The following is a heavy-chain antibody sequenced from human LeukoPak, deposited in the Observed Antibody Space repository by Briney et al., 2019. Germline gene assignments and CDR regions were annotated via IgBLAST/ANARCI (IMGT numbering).Heavy chain of an antibody. Sequence: PGGSLRLSCAASGLTFRNFWMCWVRQAPGKGLEWAATIKQDGSGQYYVDSVKGRFTICRDNAQNSLYLQMNNLRAEDTAVYYCARSYGHSIDYWGQGTLVTVSS. CDR1: GLTFRNFW. CDR3: ARSYGHSIDY. D-gene: IGHD3-10*01. V-gene: IGHV3-7*01. CDR2: IKQDGSGQ. J-gene: IGHJ4*02.